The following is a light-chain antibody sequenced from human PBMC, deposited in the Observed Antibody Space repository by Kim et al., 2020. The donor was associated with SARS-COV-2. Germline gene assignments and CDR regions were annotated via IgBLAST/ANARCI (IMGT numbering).Light chain of an antibody. CDR3: QQRNKWPRT. Sequence: IILTQSPGTLSLSPGQRATLSCRASQNIRNALAWYQHKPGQAPRLLISDASNRATGIPARFSGSGFGTEFTLTVSSLQPEDSADYYCQQRNKWPRTFGQGTKVEIK. CDR1: QNIRNA. J-gene: IGKJ1*01. CDR2: DAS. V-gene: IGKV3-11*01.